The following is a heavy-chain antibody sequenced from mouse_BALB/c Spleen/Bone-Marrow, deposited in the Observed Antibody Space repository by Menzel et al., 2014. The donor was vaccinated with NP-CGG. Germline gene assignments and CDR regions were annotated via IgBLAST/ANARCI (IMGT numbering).Heavy chain of an antibody. V-gene: IGHV14-3*02. D-gene: IGHD4-1*01. J-gene: IGHJ4*01. CDR1: GFNIKDTY. Sequence: VHLQQPGAELVKPGASVKLSCTASGFNIKDTYMHWVKQRPEQGLEWIGRIDPANGNTKYDPKFQGKATMTADTSSNTAYLQLSSLTSEDTAVYYCARWEYYAMDYWGQGTSVTVSS. CDR2: IDPANGNT. CDR3: ARWEYYAMDY.